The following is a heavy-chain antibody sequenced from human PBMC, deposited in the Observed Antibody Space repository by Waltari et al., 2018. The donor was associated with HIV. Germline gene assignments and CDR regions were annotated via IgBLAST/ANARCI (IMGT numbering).Heavy chain of an antibody. CDR1: GFNFSTYG. CDR3: AKISGWPYHLDY. J-gene: IGHJ4*02. CDR2: ITSSGHSA. V-gene: IGHV3-23*01. Sequence: DVQLLASGGGLVQPGGSLRLSCAASGFNFSTYGLTWVRQAPGKGLEWISGITSSGHSAYYADSVKGRFTISRDNSKHSLYLQLNSLRAEDTAVYYCAKISGWPYHLDYWGQGAPVTVSS. D-gene: IGHD1-1*01.